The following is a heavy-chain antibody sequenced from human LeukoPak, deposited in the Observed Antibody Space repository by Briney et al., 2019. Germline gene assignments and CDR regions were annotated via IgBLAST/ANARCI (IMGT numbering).Heavy chain of an antibody. CDR3: ARLGKWELPTTREGNAFDI. V-gene: IGHV3-30*04. CDR2: ISYDGSNK. D-gene: IGHD1-26*01. J-gene: IGHJ3*02. Sequence: GGSLRLSCAASGFTFSSYAMHWVRQAPGKGLEWVAVISYDGSNKYCADSVKGRFTISRDNSKNTLYLQMNSLRAEDTAVYYCARLGKWELPTTREGNAFDIWGQGTMVTVSS. CDR1: GFTFSSYA.